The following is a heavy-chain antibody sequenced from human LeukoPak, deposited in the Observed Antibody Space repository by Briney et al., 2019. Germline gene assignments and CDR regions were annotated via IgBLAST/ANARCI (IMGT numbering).Heavy chain of an antibody. D-gene: IGHD3-9*01. J-gene: IGHJ4*02. CDR3: ARGLGDYNTDWFPVSGY. Sequence: ASVTVSCKASGYTFTTHDLTGVRQAAGQGLEGMGWMNPGSGDTAYAQKFQGRVTMTRDTSMSTAYMELNSLGSEDTAIYYCARGLGDYNTDWFPVSGYWGQGTPVTVSS. CDR1: GYTFTTHD. CDR2: MNPGSGDT. V-gene: IGHV1-8*01.